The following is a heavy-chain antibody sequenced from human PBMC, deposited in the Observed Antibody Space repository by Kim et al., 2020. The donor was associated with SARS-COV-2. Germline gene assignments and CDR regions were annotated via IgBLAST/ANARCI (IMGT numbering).Heavy chain of an antibody. V-gene: IGHV3-23*01. CDR2: ISGSGYST. Sequence: GGSLRLSCAASGFTFSSYAMTWVRQAPGEGLEWVSAISGSGYSTYYADSVKGRFTISRDNSQNTLFLQMNSLRAEDTAVYYCAKDLWFGEILRGLYWGQGTLVTVSS. D-gene: IGHD3-10*01. J-gene: IGHJ4*02. CDR1: GFTFSSYA. CDR3: AKDLWFGEILRGLY.